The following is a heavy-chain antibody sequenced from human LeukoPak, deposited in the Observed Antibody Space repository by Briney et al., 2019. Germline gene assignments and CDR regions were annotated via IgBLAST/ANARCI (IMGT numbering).Heavy chain of an antibody. CDR1: GFTFGDYP. CDR3: TRGVGELFY. Sequence: PGGSLRLSCTASGFTFGDYPMGWVRQAPGKGLEWVCFIRSKAYDGTTAYSASVKGRFTISRDDSKSIAYLQMNSLKTEDTAVYYCTRGVGELFYWGQGTLVTVSS. D-gene: IGHD3-10*01. CDR2: IRSKAYDGTT. V-gene: IGHV3-49*04. J-gene: IGHJ4*02.